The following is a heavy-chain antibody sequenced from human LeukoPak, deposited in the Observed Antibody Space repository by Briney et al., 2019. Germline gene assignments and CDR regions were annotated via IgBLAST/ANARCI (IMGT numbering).Heavy chain of an antibody. V-gene: IGHV4-59*02. J-gene: IGHJ4*02. Sequence: SETLSLTCTVSDGSVTSHSWNWIRRPPGKGLEWIGDIYDSGSPNYNPSLKSRVTISVDSSKNQFSLKLTSVTAADTAIYYCARVDSSGYHTFFDYWGQGTLVTVSS. D-gene: IGHD3-22*01. CDR1: DGSVTSHS. CDR2: IYDSGSP. CDR3: ARVDSSGYHTFFDY.